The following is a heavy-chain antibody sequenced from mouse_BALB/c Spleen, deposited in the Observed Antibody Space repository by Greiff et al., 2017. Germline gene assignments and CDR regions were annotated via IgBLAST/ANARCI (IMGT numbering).Heavy chain of an antibody. V-gene: IGHV1S135*01. CDR2: IDPFNGGT. CDR1: GYSFTSYY. Sequence: VQLKESGPELMKPGASVKISCKASGYSFTSYYMHWVKQSHGKSLEWIGYIDPFNGGTSYNQKFKGKATLTVDKSSSTAYMHLSSLTSEDSAVYYCASPRTGTWYFDVWGAGTTVTVSS. CDR3: ASPRTGTWYFDV. J-gene: IGHJ1*01. D-gene: IGHD4-1*01.